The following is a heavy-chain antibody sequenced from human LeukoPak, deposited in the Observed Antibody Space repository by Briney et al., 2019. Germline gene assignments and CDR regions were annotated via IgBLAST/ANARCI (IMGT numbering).Heavy chain of an antibody. CDR3: AKDRDNGDYGTNWFDP. CDR2: ISGSGGST. CDR1: GFTFSSYA. D-gene: IGHD4-17*01. V-gene: IGHV3-23*01. Sequence: PGGSLRLSCAASGFTFSSYAMSWVRQAPGKGLEWVSAISGSGGSTYYADSVKGRFTISRDNSKNTLYLQMNSLRAEDTAVYYCAKDRDNGDYGTNWFDPWGQGTLVTVSS. J-gene: IGHJ5*02.